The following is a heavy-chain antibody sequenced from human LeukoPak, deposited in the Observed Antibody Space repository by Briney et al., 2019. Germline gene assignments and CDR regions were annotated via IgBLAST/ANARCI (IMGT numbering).Heavy chain of an antibody. J-gene: IGHJ6*03. Sequence: PGGSLRLSCAASGFTFSNYAMSWVRQAPGKGLEWVSAFSPSGGGTYYADSVKGRFTISRDNSKNTLYLQMNSLRAEDTAVYYCAKGYGWEASYYYYYMDVWGKGTTVTISS. CDR2: FSPSGGGT. CDR3: AKGYGWEASYYYYYMDV. V-gene: IGHV3-23*01. CDR1: GFTFSNYA. D-gene: IGHD1-26*01.